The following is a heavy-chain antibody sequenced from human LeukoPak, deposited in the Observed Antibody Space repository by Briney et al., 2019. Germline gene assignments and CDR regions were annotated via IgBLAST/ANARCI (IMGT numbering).Heavy chain of an antibody. CDR3: AREYYDSSGSPYFDY. V-gene: IGHV3-74*01. D-gene: IGHD3-22*01. Sequence: GGSLRLSCAASGFTFSSYWMHWVRQAPGKGLVWVSRISSDGSSTTYGDSVKGRFTISRDNAKNTLYMYMRSLRAEDTAVYYCAREYYDSSGSPYFDYWGQGTLVTVSS. CDR1: GFTFSSYW. J-gene: IGHJ4*02. CDR2: ISSDGSST.